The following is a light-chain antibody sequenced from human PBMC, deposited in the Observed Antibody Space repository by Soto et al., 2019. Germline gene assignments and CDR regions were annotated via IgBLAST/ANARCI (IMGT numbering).Light chain of an antibody. J-gene: IGLJ2*01. CDR3: CSYAGISTHVV. V-gene: IGLV2-23*01. Sequence: QSALTQPASVSGSPGQSITISCTGTSSDVGSYNLVSWYQQHPGKAPKLMIYEGSKRPSGVSNRFSGSKSGNTASLTISGFQAEDEADYYCCSYAGISTHVVFGGGTKLTVL. CDR2: EGS. CDR1: SSDVGSYNL.